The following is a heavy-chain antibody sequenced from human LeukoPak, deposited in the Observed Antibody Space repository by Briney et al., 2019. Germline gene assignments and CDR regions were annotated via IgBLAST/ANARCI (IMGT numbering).Heavy chain of an antibody. CDR1: GFTFSSYG. J-gene: IGHJ4*02. Sequence: PGGSLRLSCAASGFTFSSYGMHWVRQAPGKGLEWVAFIRYDGSNKYYADSVKGRFTISRDNSKNTLYLQMNSLRAEDTAVYYCAKDLATKAPGGYFDYWGQGTLVTVSS. D-gene: IGHD1-26*01. CDR3: AKDLATKAPGGYFDY. CDR2: IRYDGSNK. V-gene: IGHV3-30*02.